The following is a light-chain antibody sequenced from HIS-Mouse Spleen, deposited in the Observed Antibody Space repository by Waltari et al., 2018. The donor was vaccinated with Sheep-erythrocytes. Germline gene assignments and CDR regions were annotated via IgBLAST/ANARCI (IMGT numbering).Light chain of an antibody. CDR3: CSYAGSYNHV. V-gene: IGLV2-11*01. CDR1: SSDVVGYND. Sequence: QSALTQPRSVSGSPGQSVTISRTGTSSDVVGYNDVHWYQQHPGKAPKLMIYDVSKRPSGVPDRFSGSKSGNTASLTISGLQAEDEADYYCCSYAGSYNHVFATGTKVTVL. J-gene: IGLJ1*01. CDR2: DVS.